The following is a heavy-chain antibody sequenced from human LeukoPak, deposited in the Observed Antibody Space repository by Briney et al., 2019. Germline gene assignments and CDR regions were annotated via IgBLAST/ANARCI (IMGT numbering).Heavy chain of an antibody. J-gene: IGHJ4*02. V-gene: IGHV4-4*02. CDR3: AGLVGRYSSGLYYYYFDY. D-gene: IGHD3-22*01. CDR1: GDSINSLDL. Sequence: PSGTLSLTCTVSGDSINSLDLWGWVRQPPGKGLEWIGEMYLSGTTHSNPSVKSRVTISIDKSKNQFFLSLSSVTAADTAVYYCAGLVGRYSSGLYYYYFDYWGQGTLVTVSS. CDR2: MYLSGTT.